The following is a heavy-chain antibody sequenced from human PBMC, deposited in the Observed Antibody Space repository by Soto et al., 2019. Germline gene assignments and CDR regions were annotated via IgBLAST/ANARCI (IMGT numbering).Heavy chain of an antibody. D-gene: IGHD3-3*01. CDR2: IYYSGST. V-gene: IGHV4-31*03. Sequence: SETLSLTCIVSGGSISSGGYCWSWIRQHPGKGLEWIGDIYYSGSTYYNPSFKSRVTISVDTSKNQFSLKLSSVTAADTAVYYCAREFYYDCWGGPPGDLFDYWGQGTLVTVSS. CDR3: AREFYYDCWGGPPGDLFDY. J-gene: IGHJ4*02. CDR1: GGSISSGGYC.